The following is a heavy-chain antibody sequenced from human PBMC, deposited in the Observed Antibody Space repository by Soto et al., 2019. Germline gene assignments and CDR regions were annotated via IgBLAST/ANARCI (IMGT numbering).Heavy chain of an antibody. Sequence: SETLSLTCTVSGGSISSYYWGWIRQPPGKGLEWIGYIYYRGNTKYNPSFKSRATMSLNTSKNQFTLTLASVTAADTAVYYCGTQTFGSTAFFDTWGQGALVTVSS. J-gene: IGHJ4*02. D-gene: IGHD3-10*01. CDR3: GTQTFGSTAFFDT. CDR1: GGSISSYY. CDR2: IYYRGNT. V-gene: IGHV4-59*08.